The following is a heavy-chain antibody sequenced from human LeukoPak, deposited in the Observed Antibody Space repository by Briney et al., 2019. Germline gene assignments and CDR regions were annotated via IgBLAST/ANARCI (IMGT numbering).Heavy chain of an antibody. CDR3: AREIGSIVATYFDS. J-gene: IGHJ4*02. D-gene: IGHD5-12*01. CDR2: ISSSSSTI. Sequence: GGSPRLSCAASGFKFNSYSMNWVRQAPGKGLEWVSYISSSSSTIYYADSVKGRFTISRDNDKNSMDLQMNSLRDEDTAVYYCAREIGSIVATYFDSWGQGTPVTVSS. V-gene: IGHV3-48*02. CDR1: GFKFNSYS.